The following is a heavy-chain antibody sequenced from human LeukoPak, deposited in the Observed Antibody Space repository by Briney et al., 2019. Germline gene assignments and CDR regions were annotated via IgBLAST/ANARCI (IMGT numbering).Heavy chain of an antibody. D-gene: IGHD3-10*01. V-gene: IGHV4-39*01. CDR1: GGSVSSPSHY. CDR3: ARGYYGSGNNQYNWFDP. CDR2: ISYSGST. J-gene: IGHJ5*02. Sequence: PSETLSLTCAVSGGSVSSPSHYWGWIRQPPGEGLEWIGSISYSGSTNYNPSFKSRVTISVDTSKKQFSLKLTSVTAADTSVYYCARGYYGSGNNQYNWFDPWGQGTLVTVSP.